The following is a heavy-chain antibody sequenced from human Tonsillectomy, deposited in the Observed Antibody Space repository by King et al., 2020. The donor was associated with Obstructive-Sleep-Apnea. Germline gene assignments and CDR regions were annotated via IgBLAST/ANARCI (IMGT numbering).Heavy chain of an antibody. CDR3: AREGVQLELSYFDY. D-gene: IGHD1-1*01. Sequence: VQLVESGGGLVQPGGSLRLSCAASGFTFSSYWMSWVLQAPGKGLEWVANIKQDGSEKYYVDSVKGQVTISRDNAKTSLYLQMNSLRAEDTAVYYCAREGVQLELSYFDYWGQGTLVTVSS. V-gene: IGHV3-7*03. J-gene: IGHJ4*02. CDR2: IKQDGSEK. CDR1: GFTFSSYW.